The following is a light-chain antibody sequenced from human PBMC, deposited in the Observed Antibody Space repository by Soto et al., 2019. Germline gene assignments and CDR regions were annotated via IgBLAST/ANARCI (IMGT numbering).Light chain of an antibody. CDR2: SAS. CDR3: QQYGTSPYT. J-gene: IGKJ2*01. CDR1: QSVINNW. Sequence: EIVLTQSPDTLSLSPGERATLSCRASQSVINNWLAWYQQKPGQAPRLLIYSASSRPGGIPDKFSGSGSGTDFTLTINRLEPEDFAVYYWQQYGTSPYTFAQGTKLEI. V-gene: IGKV3-20*01.